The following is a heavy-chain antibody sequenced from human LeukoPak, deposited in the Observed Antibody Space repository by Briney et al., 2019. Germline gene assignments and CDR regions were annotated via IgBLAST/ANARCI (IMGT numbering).Heavy chain of an antibody. V-gene: IGHV4-61*02. CDR3: ARDQALGYGWPTVLAIDI. CDR1: GGSISSGSYY. D-gene: IGHD6-19*01. CDR2: IYTSGST. Sequence: SETLSLTCTVSGGSISSGSYYWSWIRQPAGKGLEWIGRIYTSGSTNYNPSLKGRVTISVDTSKNQFSLNLSSVTAADTAVYYCARDQALGYGWPTVLAIDIWGQGTMVTVSS. J-gene: IGHJ3*02.